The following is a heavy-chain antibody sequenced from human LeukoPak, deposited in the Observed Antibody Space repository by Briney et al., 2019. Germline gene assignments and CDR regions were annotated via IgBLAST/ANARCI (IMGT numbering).Heavy chain of an antibody. Sequence: GGSLRLSCAASGFTFSSYAMHWVRQAPGKGLEWVAVISYDGSNKYYADSVKGRFTISRDNSKNTLYLQMNSLRAEDTAVYYCARDRTMIVVVIHDAFDIWGQGTMVTVSS. V-gene: IGHV3-30-3*01. D-gene: IGHD3-22*01. CDR1: GFTFSSYA. CDR3: ARDRTMIVVVIHDAFDI. CDR2: ISYDGSNK. J-gene: IGHJ3*02.